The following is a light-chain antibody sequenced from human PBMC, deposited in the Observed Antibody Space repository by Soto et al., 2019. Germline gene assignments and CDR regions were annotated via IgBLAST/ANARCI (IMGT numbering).Light chain of an antibody. Sequence: QSALTQPPSASGSPGQSVTISCTGTSSDVGGYNYVSWYQQHPGKAPKLMISEVSKRPSGVPDRFSGSKSGNTASLTVSGLQAEDEADYYCSSFAGNNNVVFGGGTKLTVI. V-gene: IGLV2-8*01. CDR3: SSFAGNNNVV. CDR2: EVS. J-gene: IGLJ2*01. CDR1: SSDVGGYNY.